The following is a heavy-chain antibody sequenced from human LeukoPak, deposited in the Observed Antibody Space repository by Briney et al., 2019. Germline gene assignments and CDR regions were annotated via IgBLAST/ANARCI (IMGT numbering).Heavy chain of an antibody. CDR2: INPNSGGT. CDR3: ARDRQYSSGPFDY. D-gene: IGHD6-19*01. V-gene: IGHV1-2*02. CDR1: GYTFTGYY. J-gene: IGHJ4*02. Sequence: GASVKVSCKASGYTFTGYYMHWVRQAPGQGLEWMGWINPNSGGTNYAQKFQGRVTMTTDTSTSTAYMELRSLRSDDTAVYYCARDRQYSSGPFDYWGQGTLVTVSS.